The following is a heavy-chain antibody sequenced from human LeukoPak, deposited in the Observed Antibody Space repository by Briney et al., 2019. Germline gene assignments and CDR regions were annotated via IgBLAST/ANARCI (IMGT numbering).Heavy chain of an antibody. D-gene: IGHD3-10*02. CDR1: GFTFTTYW. CDR2: IKQDGTEK. Sequence: TGGSLRLSCAASGFTFTTYWLGWVRQPPGKGLEWVANIKQDGTEKYYVDSVKGRFTISRDNAKNSLYLQMNSLRAEDTAVYYCAELGITMIGGVWGKGTTVTISS. J-gene: IGHJ6*04. CDR3: AELGITMIGGV. V-gene: IGHV3-7*01.